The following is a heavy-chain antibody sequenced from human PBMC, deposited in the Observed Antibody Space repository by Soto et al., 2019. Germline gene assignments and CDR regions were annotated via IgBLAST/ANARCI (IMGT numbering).Heavy chain of an antibody. CDR2: IFVSSSPI. Sequence: GGSLRLSCVVSGFTFSSYSMVWVRQAPGKGPEWVSYIFVSSSPIYYADSVKGRFTVSRDNAKNSLFLLMNSLRAEDTAVYYCARDKDWAFDYWGQGTLVTVSS. J-gene: IGHJ4*02. CDR3: ARDKDWAFDY. CDR1: GFTFSSYS. D-gene: IGHD3-9*01. V-gene: IGHV3-48*04.